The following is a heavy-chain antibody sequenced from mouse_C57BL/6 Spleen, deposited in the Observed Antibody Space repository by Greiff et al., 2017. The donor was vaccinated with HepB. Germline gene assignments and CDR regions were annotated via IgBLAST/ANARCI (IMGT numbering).Heavy chain of an antibody. J-gene: IGHJ1*03. D-gene: IGHD1-1*01. CDR3: AREATVVAKDWYFDV. CDR2: INPSSGYT. V-gene: IGHV1-4*01. CDR1: AYTFTGYT. Sequence: VKLVESGAELARLGASVKISCKPSAYTFTGYTMNWVNQGPGQGLEGIGYINPSSGYTKYNQKFKDKATLTADKSSSTAYMQLSSLTSEDSAVYYCAREATVVAKDWYFDVWGTGTTVTVSS.